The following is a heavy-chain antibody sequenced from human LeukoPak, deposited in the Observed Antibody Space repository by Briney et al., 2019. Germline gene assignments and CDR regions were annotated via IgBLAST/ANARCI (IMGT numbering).Heavy chain of an antibody. D-gene: IGHD5-18*01. CDR3: ARQAYTYAPFDY. CDR1: GCRFNNYW. CDR2: IYPGDSDT. Sequence: ESLKISCKGSGCRFNNYWIGWVRQMPGKGLEWMGIIYPGDSDTRYSPSFQGQVTISADRSISTAYLQWSSLKASDTAMYYCARQAYTYAPFDYWGQGTLVTVSS. V-gene: IGHV5-51*01. J-gene: IGHJ4*02.